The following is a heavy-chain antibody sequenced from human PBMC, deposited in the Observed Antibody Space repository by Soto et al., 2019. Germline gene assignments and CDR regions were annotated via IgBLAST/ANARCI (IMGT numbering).Heavy chain of an antibody. CDR2: IKQNGGVK. CDR1: GITFSNYW. D-gene: IGHD4-17*01. V-gene: IGHV3-7*03. CDR3: ARDVDADFRTDFDY. Sequence: GGSLRLSCAASGITFSNYWMTWVRQAPGKGLEWVSNIKQNGGVKYYVASVRGRFTISRDNSKNTLYLQMNRLRAEDTAVYYCARDVDADFRTDFDYWGRGTLVTVSS. J-gene: IGHJ4*02.